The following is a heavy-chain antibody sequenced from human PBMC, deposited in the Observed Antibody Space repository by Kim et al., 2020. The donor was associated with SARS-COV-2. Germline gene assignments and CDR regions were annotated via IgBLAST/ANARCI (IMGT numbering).Heavy chain of an antibody. CDR3: ARDDPKRYYYYYGMDV. Sequence: GGSLRLSCAASGFTFSSYSMNWVRQAPGKGLEWVSSISSSSSYIYYADSVKGRFTISRDNAKNSLYLQMNSLRAEDTAVYYCARDDPKRYYYYYGMDVWGQGTTVTVSS. CDR1: GFTFSSYS. J-gene: IGHJ6*02. CDR2: ISSSSSYI. V-gene: IGHV3-21*01.